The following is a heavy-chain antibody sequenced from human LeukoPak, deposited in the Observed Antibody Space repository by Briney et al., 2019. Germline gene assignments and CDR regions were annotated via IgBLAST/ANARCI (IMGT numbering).Heavy chain of an antibody. CDR3: ARDPYYDSSGYYFGY. CDR1: GGSISSGSYY. J-gene: IGHJ4*02. Sequence: PSQTLSLTCTVSGGSISSGSYYWNWIRQPAGKGLEWIGRIFTSGSTNYNPSLKSRVTISVDTSKNQFSLKLSSVTAADTAVYYCARDPYYDSSGYYFGYWGQGTLVTVSS. CDR2: IFTSGST. V-gene: IGHV4-61*02. D-gene: IGHD3-22*01.